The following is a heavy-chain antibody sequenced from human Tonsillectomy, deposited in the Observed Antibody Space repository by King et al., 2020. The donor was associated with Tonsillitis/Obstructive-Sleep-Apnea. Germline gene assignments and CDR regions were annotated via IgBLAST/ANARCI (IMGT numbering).Heavy chain of an antibody. Sequence: QLVQSGAEVKKPGASVRVSCKASGYSFTGYYINWVRQAPGQGLEWMGWINPKTGATMYAQKFQGRVTMTRDTSISTVYMQLSSLRSDDAAVFYCARVGYSFGVWGQGTQVTVSA. J-gene: IGHJ4*02. D-gene: IGHD5-12*01. CDR3: ARVGYSFGV. CDR2: INPKTGAT. V-gene: IGHV1-2*02. CDR1: GYSFTGYY.